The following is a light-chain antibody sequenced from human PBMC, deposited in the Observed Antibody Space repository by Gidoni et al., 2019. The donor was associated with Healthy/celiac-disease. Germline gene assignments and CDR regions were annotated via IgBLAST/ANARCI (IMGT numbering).Light chain of an antibody. CDR2: STS. CDR1: TGAVTSGYY. V-gene: IGLV7-43*01. J-gene: IGLJ2*01. CDR3: LLYYGGAQVV. Sequence: QPVVTQEPSLTVSPGGTVTLTCASSTGAVTSGYYPNWFQQKPGQAPRALIYSTSNKHPWTPARFSGSLLGGKAALTLSGVQPEDEAEYYCLLYYGGAQVVFGGGTKLTVL.